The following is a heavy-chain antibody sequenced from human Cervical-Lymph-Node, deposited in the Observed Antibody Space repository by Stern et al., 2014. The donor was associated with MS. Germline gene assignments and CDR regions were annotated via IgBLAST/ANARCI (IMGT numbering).Heavy chain of an antibody. D-gene: IGHD3-16*02. CDR1: GGTFSNSA. CDR2: IIPMFGST. V-gene: IGHV1-69*01. CDR3: ARQTFIAEKPYYYALDV. Sequence: QVQLVQSGAEVKKPGSSVKVSCKASGGTFSNSAITWVRQAPGQGLEWMGGIIPMFGSTNYAQEFRGRVSITADESTSTAYMELSSLRSEDTAVYYCARQTFIAEKPYYYALDVWGQGTTVTVSS. J-gene: IGHJ6*02.